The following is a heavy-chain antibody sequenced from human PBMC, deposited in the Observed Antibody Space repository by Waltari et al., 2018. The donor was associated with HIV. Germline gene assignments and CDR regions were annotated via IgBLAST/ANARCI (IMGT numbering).Heavy chain of an antibody. CDR1: GGSFSGYY. Sequence: QVQLQQWGAGLLKPSETLSLTCAVYGGSFSGYYWSWIRQPPGKGLEWIGEINHSGSTNYNPSLKSRVTISVDTSKNQFSLKLSSVTAADTAVYYCARNDYGGGNSYPYYFDYWGQGTLVTVSS. J-gene: IGHJ4*02. D-gene: IGHD4-17*01. CDR2: INHSGST. CDR3: ARNDYGGGNSYPYYFDY. V-gene: IGHV4-34*01.